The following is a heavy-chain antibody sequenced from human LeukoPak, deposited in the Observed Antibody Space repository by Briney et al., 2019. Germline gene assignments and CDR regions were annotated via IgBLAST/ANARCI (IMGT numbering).Heavy chain of an antibody. CDR3: AREEHRLAAAGTSAFDL. CDR1: GFTFDEYW. CDR2: INRDGGLT. D-gene: IGHD6-13*01. J-gene: IGHJ3*01. Sequence: SGGSLRLSCAASGFTFDEYWMHWVRQAPGQGLAWVSHINRDGGLTNYADSVKGRFTISRDNARNTLYLQMNSLRADHTAIYFCAREEHRLAAAGTSAFDLGGQGTLVTVSP. V-gene: IGHV3-74*01.